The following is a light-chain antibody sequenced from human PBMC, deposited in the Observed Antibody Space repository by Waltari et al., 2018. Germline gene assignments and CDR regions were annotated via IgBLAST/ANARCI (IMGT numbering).Light chain of an antibody. V-gene: IGKV1-5*03. CDR1: QSFSKW. CDR2: QAF. Sequence: DIQMTQSPSTLSASIGDRVTITCRASQSFSKWLAWYQQKPGKAPKLLIHQAFTLRSGDPSRFSGSESGTEFILTINSLQPDDFATYFCQQYNDYPYTFGQGTKLEIK. J-gene: IGKJ2*01. CDR3: QQYNDYPYT.